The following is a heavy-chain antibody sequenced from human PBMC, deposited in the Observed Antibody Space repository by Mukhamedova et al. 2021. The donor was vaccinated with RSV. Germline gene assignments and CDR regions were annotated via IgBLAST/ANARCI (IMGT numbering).Heavy chain of an antibody. CDR3: TTDRGDEYDILIPFDY. CDR2: ITSKTDGGTT. J-gene: IGHJ4*02. D-gene: IGHD3-9*01. Sequence: VRQAPGKGLEWVGRITSKTDGGTTDYAAPVKGRFTISRDDSTNTLYLQMNSLKTEDTAVYYCTTDRGDEYDILIPFDYWGQGTLV. V-gene: IGHV3-15*01.